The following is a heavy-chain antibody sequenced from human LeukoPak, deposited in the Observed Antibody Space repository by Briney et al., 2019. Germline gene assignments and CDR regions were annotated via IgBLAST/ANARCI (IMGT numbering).Heavy chain of an antibody. D-gene: IGHD6-13*01. Sequence: GGSLRLSCAASGFTFSINAMSWVRQAPGKGLEWVSATTGTGANTYYADSVQGRFTISRDNSKNTLYLRMNSLRAEDTAVYYCAKRAAPFYFDYWGQGTLVTVSS. CDR2: TTGTGANT. CDR3: AKRAAPFYFDY. J-gene: IGHJ4*02. V-gene: IGHV3-23*01. CDR1: GFTFSINA.